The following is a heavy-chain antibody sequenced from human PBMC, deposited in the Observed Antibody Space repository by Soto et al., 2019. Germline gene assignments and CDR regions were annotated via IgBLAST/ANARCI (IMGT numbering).Heavy chain of an antibody. Sequence: QVQLVESGGGVVQPGRSLRLSCAASGFTFSSDGMHWVRQAPVKGLDWVAGITYDGSNKYYADSVNGRFTISRDNSKDTLYLQRNSLRTEETAVYYCAASSGYVYWGQGTLVTVSS. V-gene: IGHV3-30*03. J-gene: IGHJ4*02. CDR2: ITYDGSNK. CDR3: AASSGYVY. CDR1: GFTFSSDG. D-gene: IGHD5-12*01.